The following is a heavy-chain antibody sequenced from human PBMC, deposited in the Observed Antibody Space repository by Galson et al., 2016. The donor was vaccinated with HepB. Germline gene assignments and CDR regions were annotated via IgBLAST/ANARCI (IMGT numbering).Heavy chain of an antibody. V-gene: IGHV3-30*18. CDR3: AKDGRIYCSSASCHDHFHY. D-gene: IGHD2-2*01. Sequence: SLRLSCAASGFTFSSYGMHWVRQAPGKGLEWVAVISYDGSNKKYADSEKGRFTISRDNSKKTLYLQMNSLRAEDTAVYYCAKDGRIYCSSASCHDHFHYWGQGTLVTVSS. CDR1: GFTFSSYG. J-gene: IGHJ4*02. CDR2: ISYDGSNK.